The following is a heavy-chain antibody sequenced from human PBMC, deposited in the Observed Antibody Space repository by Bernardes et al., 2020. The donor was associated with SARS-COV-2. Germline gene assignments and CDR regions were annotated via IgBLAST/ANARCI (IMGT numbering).Heavy chain of an antibody. V-gene: IGHV3-74*01. Sequence: GGSLRLSCAASGFTFSSYWMHWGRQGPGKGLVWVSRITPDGRSTDYADSVRGRFTISRDNAKNTVYLQMNSLRAEDTAVYYCVRGPSDGHGRFEYWGQGTLGTVSS. CDR2: ITPDGRST. J-gene: IGHJ4*02. CDR3: VRGPSDGHGRFEY. CDR1: GFTFSSYW.